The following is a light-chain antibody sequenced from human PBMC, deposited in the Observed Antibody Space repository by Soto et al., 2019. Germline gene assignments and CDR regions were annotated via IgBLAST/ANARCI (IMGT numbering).Light chain of an antibody. V-gene: IGKV3-20*01. Sequence: EVVLTQSPGTLSLSPGERATLSCRASQSISSSYLAWYQQRPGQAPRLLIPGASSSATGIPDRFSGSGSVADFTLAISRLEPDDFAVYYCQQYGISSHTFGQGTKLEIK. CDR1: QSISSSY. CDR2: GAS. J-gene: IGKJ2*01. CDR3: QQYGISSHT.